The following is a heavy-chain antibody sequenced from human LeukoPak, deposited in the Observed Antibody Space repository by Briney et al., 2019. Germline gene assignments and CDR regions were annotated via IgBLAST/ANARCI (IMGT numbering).Heavy chain of an antibody. CDR1: GYTFTSYG. V-gene: IGHV1-18*01. J-gene: IGHJ6*02. D-gene: IGHD6-19*01. Sequence: ASVKVSCKASGYTFTSYGISWVRQAPGQGLEWMGWISAYNGNTNYAQKLQGRVTMTTDTSTSTAYMELSSLRPEDTAVYYCARGKPPPRWPYSSGWGKVGMDVWGQGTTVTVSS. CDR2: ISAYNGNT. CDR3: ARGKPPPRWPYSSGWGKVGMDV.